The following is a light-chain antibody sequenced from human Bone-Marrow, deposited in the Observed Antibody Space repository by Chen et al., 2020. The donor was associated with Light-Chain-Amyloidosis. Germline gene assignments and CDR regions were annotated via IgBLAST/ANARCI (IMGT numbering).Light chain of an antibody. J-gene: IGKJ4*01. CDR2: GSS. CDR1: QTISSNY. CDR3: RQYGTSPLT. V-gene: IGKV3-20*01. Sequence: EIVLTQSPGTLSLSPGEGANLSCRASQTISSNYLTWYQQKFGQAPRLLIYGSSSRATGIPGRFTRSGSGTDLTLTSNRLEPEDFARYYCRQYGTSPLTFGGGTKLEIK.